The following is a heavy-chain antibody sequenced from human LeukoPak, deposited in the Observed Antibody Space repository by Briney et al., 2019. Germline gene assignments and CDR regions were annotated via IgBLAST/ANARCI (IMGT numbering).Heavy chain of an antibody. D-gene: IGHD3-22*01. CDR3: ARDHPQYYYDSSGYWDY. Sequence: PGGSLRLSCAASGFAFSSYAMSWVRQAPGKGLEWVSAISASGGTTYYADSVKGRFTISRDNSKNTLYLQMNSLRAEDTAVYYCARDHPQYYYDSSGYWDYWGQGTLVTVSS. CDR1: GFAFSSYA. V-gene: IGHV3-23*01. J-gene: IGHJ4*02. CDR2: ISASGGTT.